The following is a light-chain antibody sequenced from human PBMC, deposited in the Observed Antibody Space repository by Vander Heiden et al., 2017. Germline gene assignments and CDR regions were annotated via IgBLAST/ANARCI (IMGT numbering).Light chain of an antibody. CDR1: SGDFGVYTY. V-gene: IGLV2-14*03. Sequence: QSALTHPASVSGSPGQQFTASSTGSSGDFGVYTYVSWYQHHPCKAPNLLLYDVRNRPSWVSTRFSASKSGNTASLTISVLQAEDDADYYCSSYTSSSTPYVFGTGTKFTVL. CDR3: SSYTSSSTPYV. J-gene: IGLJ1*01. CDR2: DVR.